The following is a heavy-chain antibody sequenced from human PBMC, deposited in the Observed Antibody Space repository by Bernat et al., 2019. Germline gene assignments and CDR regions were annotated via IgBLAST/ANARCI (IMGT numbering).Heavy chain of an antibody. CDR1: GFTFSSYG. D-gene: IGHD6-13*01. Sequence: QVQLVESGGGVVQPGRSLRLSCAASGFTFSSYGMHWVRQAPGKGLVWVAVIWYVGSNKYYADSVKGRFTISRDNSKNTLYLQMNSLRAEDTAVYYCARDPRWMGSSWRFDYWGQGTLVTVSS. J-gene: IGHJ4*02. CDR3: ARDPRWMGSSWRFDY. CDR2: IWYVGSNK. V-gene: IGHV3-33*01.